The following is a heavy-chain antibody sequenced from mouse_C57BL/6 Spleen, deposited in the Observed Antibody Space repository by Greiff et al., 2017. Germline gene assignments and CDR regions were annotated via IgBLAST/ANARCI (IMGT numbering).Heavy chain of an antibody. Sequence: EVKLVESGGGLVKPGGSLKLSCAASGFTISDYGMHWVRQAPEKGLEWVAYISSGSSTIYYAGTVKGRFTISRANAKNTLFLQMTSLRSEDTAMYYCARAYYTSYFDYWGQGTTLTVSS. V-gene: IGHV5-17*01. D-gene: IGHD2-12*01. J-gene: IGHJ2*01. CDR3: ARAYYTSYFDY. CDR2: ISSGSSTI. CDR1: GFTISDYG.